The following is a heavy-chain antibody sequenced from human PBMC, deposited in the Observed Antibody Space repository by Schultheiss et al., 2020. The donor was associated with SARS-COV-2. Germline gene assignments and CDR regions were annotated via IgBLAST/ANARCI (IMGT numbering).Heavy chain of an antibody. Sequence: GESLKISCAASGFTFSSYGMHWVRQAPGKGLEWVAVISYDGSNKYYADSVKGQFTISRDNSKNTLYLQMNSLRAEDTAVYYCAKDRVGAADYWGQGTLVTVDS. V-gene: IGHV3-30*18. CDR1: GFTFSSYG. J-gene: IGHJ4*02. CDR3: AKDRVGAADY. CDR2: ISYDGSNK. D-gene: IGHD1-26*01.